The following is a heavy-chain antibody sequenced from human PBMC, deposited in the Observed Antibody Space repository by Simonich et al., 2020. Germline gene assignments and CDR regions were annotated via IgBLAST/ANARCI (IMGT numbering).Heavy chain of an antibody. Sequence: QVQLVESGGGVVQPGRSLRLSCAASGFTFSSNGMHWVRKAPGKGLEWVAVIWYDGSNKYYADSVKGRFTIARDNSKNTLYLQMNSLRAEDTAVYYCARDRYCSGGSCYYFDYWGQGTLVTVSS. J-gene: IGHJ4*02. CDR2: IWYDGSNK. CDR3: ARDRYCSGGSCYYFDY. D-gene: IGHD2-15*01. CDR1: GFTFSSNG. V-gene: IGHV3-33*01.